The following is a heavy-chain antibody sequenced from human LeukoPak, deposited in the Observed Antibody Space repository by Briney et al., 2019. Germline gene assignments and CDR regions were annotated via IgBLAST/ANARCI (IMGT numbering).Heavy chain of an antibody. J-gene: IGHJ4*02. CDR2: ISYDGSNK. Sequence: GGSLRLSCAASGFTFSSCAMHWVRQAPGKGLEWVAVISYDGSNKYYADSVKGRFTISRDNSKNTLYLQMNSLRAEDTAVYYCARSVVVVAAINYWGQGTLVTVSS. D-gene: IGHD2-15*01. CDR3: ARSVVVVAAINY. V-gene: IGHV3-30-3*01. CDR1: GFTFSSCA.